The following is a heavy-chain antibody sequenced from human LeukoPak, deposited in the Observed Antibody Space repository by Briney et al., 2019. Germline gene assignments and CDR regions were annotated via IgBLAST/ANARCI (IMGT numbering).Heavy chain of an antibody. CDR1: GGSFSGYY. J-gene: IGHJ4*02. Sequence: PSETLSLTCAVYGGSFSGYYWSWIRQPPGKGLEWIGEINHSGSTNYNPSLKSRVTISVDTSKNQFSLKLSSVTAADTALYYCARETRYAYYDSSGYLDYWGQGTLVTVSS. CDR3: ARETRYAYYDSSGYLDY. V-gene: IGHV4-34*01. D-gene: IGHD3-22*01. CDR2: INHSGST.